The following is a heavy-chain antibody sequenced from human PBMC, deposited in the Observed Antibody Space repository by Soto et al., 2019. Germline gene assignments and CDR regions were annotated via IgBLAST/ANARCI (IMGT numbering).Heavy chain of an antibody. CDR2: ISSSSSTI. D-gene: IGHD4-4*01. Sequence: GGSLRLSCAASGFTFSSYSMNWVRQAPGKGLEWVSYISSSSSTIYYADSVKGRFTISSDNAKNSLYLQMNSLRDEDTAVYYCARVKGNIYYYYYYGMDVWGQGTTVTVSS. CDR1: GFTFSSYS. V-gene: IGHV3-48*02. J-gene: IGHJ6*02. CDR3: ARVKGNIYYYYYYGMDV.